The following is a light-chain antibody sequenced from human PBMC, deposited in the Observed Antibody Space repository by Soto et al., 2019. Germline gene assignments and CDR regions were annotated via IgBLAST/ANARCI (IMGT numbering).Light chain of an antibody. CDR2: AAS. V-gene: IGKV1-39*01. CDR1: QSISSY. J-gene: IGKJ3*01. Sequence: DIQMTQSPSSLSASVGDRVTITCRASQSISSYLNWYQQKPGKAPKLLIYAASSLQSRVPSRFSGSGSGTDFTLTISSLQPEYFATYYCQQSYSTPLAFGPGTKVDIK. CDR3: QQSYSTPLA.